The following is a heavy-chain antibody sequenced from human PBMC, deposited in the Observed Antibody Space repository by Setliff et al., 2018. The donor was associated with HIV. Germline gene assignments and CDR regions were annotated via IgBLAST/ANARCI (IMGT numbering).Heavy chain of an antibody. CDR3: VRGSGYYYFDN. V-gene: IGHV3-74*01. J-gene: IGHJ4*02. CDR1: GFTFKYAW. D-gene: IGHD3-22*01. CDR2: MNTDGSST. Sequence: GGSLRLSCAASGFTFKYAWISWVRQAPGKGPVWVFGMNTDGSSTRYADSVKGRFTISRDNAKNMLYLQMNSLSADDTAVYYCVRGSGYYYFDNWGQGALVTVSS.